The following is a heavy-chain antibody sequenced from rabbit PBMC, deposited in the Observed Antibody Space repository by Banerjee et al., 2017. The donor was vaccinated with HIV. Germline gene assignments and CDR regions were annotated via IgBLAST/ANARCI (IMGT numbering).Heavy chain of an antibody. Sequence: QSLEESGGDLVKPGASLTLTCKASGFDFSSDAMCWVRQAPGKGPEWIACINTSSGNTVYASWAKGRFTISKTSSTTVTLQMTSLTAADTATYFCARDLAGVIGWNFNLWGQGTLVTVS. V-gene: IGHV1S40*01. CDR1: GFDFSSDA. J-gene: IGHJ4*01. CDR2: INTSSGNT. CDR3: ARDLAGVIGWNFNL. D-gene: IGHD4-1*01.